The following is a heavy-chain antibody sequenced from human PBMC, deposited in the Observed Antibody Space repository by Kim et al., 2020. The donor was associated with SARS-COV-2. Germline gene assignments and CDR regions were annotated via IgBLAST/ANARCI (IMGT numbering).Heavy chain of an antibody. D-gene: IGHD2-21*02. Sequence: SQTLSLTCTVSGGSISNYYWSWIRQPAGKGLEWIGRIYTSGSTNYNPSLKSRVTMSIDTSKNQFSLKLSSVTAADTAVYYCARAAMTLGLNWFDPWGQGTLVTVSS. J-gene: IGHJ5*02. CDR1: GGSISNYY. CDR3: ARAAMTLGLNWFDP. CDR2: IYTSGST. V-gene: IGHV4-4*07.